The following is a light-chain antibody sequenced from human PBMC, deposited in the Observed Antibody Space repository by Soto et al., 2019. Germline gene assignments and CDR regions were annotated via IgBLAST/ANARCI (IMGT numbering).Light chain of an antibody. CDR3: QQYGNSPPP. CDR1: QSLSSTY. J-gene: IGKJ4*01. V-gene: IGKV3-20*01. Sequence: EIVLTQSPGTLSLSPGERATLSCRASQSLSSTYLAWYQQKPGQAPRLLIYGASSRATGIPDRFIGSGSATDFTLTISRLELEDFAVYYCQQYGNSPPPFGGRTKVEI. CDR2: GAS.